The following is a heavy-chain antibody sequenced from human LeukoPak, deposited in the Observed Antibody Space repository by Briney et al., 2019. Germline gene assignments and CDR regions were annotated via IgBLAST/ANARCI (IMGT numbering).Heavy chain of an antibody. CDR1: GGSFSSYA. CDR3: ARVGSELLWFGELLYWFDP. CDR2: IIPILGIA. J-gene: IGHJ5*02. D-gene: IGHD3-10*01. Sequence: SVKVSCKASGGSFSSYAISWVRQAPGQGLEWVGRIIPILGIANYAQKFQGRVTMTRDTSISTAYLELSRLRSDDTAVYYCARVGSELLWFGELLYWFDPWGQGTPVTVSS. V-gene: IGHV1-69*04.